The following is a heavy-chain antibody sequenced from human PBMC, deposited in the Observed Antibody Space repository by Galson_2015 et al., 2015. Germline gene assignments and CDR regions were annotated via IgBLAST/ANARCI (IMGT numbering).Heavy chain of an antibody. CDR3: ARDTGWGFDS. V-gene: IGHV6-1*01. D-gene: IGHD1-14*01. CDR2: TYYRSKWSD. J-gene: IGHJ4*02. CDR1: GDSVSNRDAS. Sequence: CAISGDSVSNRDASWNWIRQSPSRGLEWLGRTYYRSKWSDDYAVSVKSRITINPDTSKNQFSLQLNSVTPEDTAVYYCARDTGWGFDSLGQGALVTVSS.